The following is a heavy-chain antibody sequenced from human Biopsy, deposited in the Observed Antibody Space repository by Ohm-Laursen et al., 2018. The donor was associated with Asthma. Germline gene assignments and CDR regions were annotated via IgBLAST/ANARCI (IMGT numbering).Heavy chain of an antibody. D-gene: IGHD5-24*01. J-gene: IGHJ4*02. CDR3: ARGPPVDRED. CDR1: GGSISSGGYY. CDR2: IYYSGST. Sequence: TLSLTCTVSGGSISSGGYYWSWIRQHPGKGPEWIGYIYYSGSTYYNPSLKSRVTISVDTSKNQFSLKLSSVTAADTAVYYCARGPPVDREDWGQGTLVTVSS. V-gene: IGHV4-31*03.